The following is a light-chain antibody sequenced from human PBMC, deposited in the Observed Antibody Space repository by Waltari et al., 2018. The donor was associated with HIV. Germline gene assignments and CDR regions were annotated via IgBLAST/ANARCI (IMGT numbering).Light chain of an antibody. Sequence: QSVLPQSPYASGTPVQRVTVSSSVSSSNIGTHYVNWYQQLPGTAPRLLIYRNNQRPAGVPDRFSGAKSGTSAALAIIGLRSEDEADYYCATWDDSMSACVFGGGTKLTVL. CDR3: ATWDDSMSACV. V-gene: IGLV1-47*01. J-gene: IGLJ3*02. CDR1: SSNIGTHY. CDR2: RNN.